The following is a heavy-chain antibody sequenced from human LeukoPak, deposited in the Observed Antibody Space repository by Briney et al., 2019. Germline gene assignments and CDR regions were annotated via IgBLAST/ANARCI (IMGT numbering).Heavy chain of an antibody. D-gene: IGHD3-3*01. J-gene: IGHJ4*02. CDR3: AKDETPNTGVVIISYFDY. Sequence: PGGSLRLSCAASGFTFSSYAMSWVRQAPGKGLEWVSGISGSGGSTYYADSVKGRFTISRDNSKNTLYLQMNSLRAEDTAVYYCAKDETPNTGVVIISYFDYWGQGTLVTVSS. V-gene: IGHV3-23*01. CDR1: GFTFSSYA. CDR2: ISGSGGST.